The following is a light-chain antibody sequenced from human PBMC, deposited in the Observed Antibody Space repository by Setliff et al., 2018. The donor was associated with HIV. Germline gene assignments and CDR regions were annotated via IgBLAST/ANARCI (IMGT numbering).Light chain of an antibody. CDR2: EVI. J-gene: IGLJ1*01. V-gene: IGLV2-23*02. Sequence: QSVLTQPGSVSGSPGQSITISCTGTSSDIGSYNLVSWYQQHPGKVPKLKIYEVIKRPSGVSNRFSGSKSGNTASLTISGLQAEDEADYYCCSYAGSSYVFGTGTKVTVL. CDR1: SSDIGSYNL. CDR3: CSYAGSSYV.